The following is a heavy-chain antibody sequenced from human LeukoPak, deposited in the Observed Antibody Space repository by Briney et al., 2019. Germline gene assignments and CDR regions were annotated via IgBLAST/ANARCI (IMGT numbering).Heavy chain of an antibody. D-gene: IGHD4-23*01. Sequence: SQTLSLTCTVSGGSLSSGSYYWSWIRQPAGKGLEWIGRIYTSGSTNYNPSLKSRVTISVDTSKNQFSLKLSSVTAADTAVYYCARGDYGGNHYYYYYMDVWGKGTTVTVSS. J-gene: IGHJ6*03. CDR2: IYTSGST. CDR1: GGSLSSGSYY. V-gene: IGHV4-61*02. CDR3: ARGDYGGNHYYYYYMDV.